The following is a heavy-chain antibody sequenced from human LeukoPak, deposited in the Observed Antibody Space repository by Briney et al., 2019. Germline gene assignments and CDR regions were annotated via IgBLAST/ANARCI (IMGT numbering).Heavy chain of an antibody. CDR3: ARDPQPTPDGSGSYLDY. Sequence: GASVKVSCKASGYTFTSYGISWVRQAPGQGLEWMGWISAYNGNTNYAQKLQGRVTMTTDTSTSTAYMELRSLRSDDTAVYYCARDPQPTPDGSGSYLDYWGQGTLVTVSS. CDR1: GYTFTSYG. J-gene: IGHJ4*02. V-gene: IGHV1-18*04. D-gene: IGHD3-10*01. CDR2: ISAYNGNT.